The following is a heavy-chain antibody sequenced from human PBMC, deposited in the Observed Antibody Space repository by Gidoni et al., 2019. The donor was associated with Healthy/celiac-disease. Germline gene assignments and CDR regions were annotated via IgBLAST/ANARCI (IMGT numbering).Heavy chain of an antibody. V-gene: IGHV4-34*01. CDR2: INHSGST. Sequence: QVQLQQWGAGLLKPSETLSLTCAVYGGSFSGYYWSWIRQPPGKGLEWIVEINHSGSTNYNPSLKSRVTISVDTSKNQFSLKLSSVTAADTAVYYCARDLFSGSYNYWGQGTLVTVSS. D-gene: IGHD1-26*01. CDR1: GGSFSGYY. J-gene: IGHJ4*02. CDR3: ARDLFSGSYNY.